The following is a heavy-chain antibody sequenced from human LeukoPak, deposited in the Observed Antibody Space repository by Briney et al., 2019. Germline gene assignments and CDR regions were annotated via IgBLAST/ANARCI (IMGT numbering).Heavy chain of an antibody. CDR1: GFTFSSYA. Sequence: GGSLRLSCAASGFTFSSYAMHWVRQAPGKGLEWVAVISYDGSNKYYADSVKGRFTISRDNSKNTLYLQMNSLRAEDTAVYYCARDFFDYGGSNCSGGSCYYYYGMDVWGQGTTVTVSS. D-gene: IGHD2-15*01. CDR2: ISYDGSNK. CDR3: ARDFFDYGGSNCSGGSCYYYYGMDV. J-gene: IGHJ6*02. V-gene: IGHV3-30*04.